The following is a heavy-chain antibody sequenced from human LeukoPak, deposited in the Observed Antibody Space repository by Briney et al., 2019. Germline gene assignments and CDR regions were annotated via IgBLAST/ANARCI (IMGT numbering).Heavy chain of an antibody. D-gene: IGHD2-15*01. V-gene: IGHV3-30-3*01. Sequence: GGSLRLSCVVSGFTFTNYVVHWVRQAPGKGLEWGTPVSSDGGIKYYADSVKGRFSVSRDISKNTLYLQMNSLRVDDTAVYYCARDSETTPIHVLGYWGQGTLVTVSS. CDR3: ARDSETTPIHVLGY. CDR1: GFTFTNYV. CDR2: VSSDGGIK. J-gene: IGHJ4*02.